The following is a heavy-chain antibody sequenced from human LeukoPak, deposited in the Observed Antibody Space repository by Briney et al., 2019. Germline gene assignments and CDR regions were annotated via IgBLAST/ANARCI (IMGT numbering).Heavy chain of an antibody. CDR2: SNPGSGYT. CDR3: VIRIPGNDY. Sequence: WASVKVSCKASGYTFTSYAMHWARQAPGQRLEWMGWSNPGSGYTKYSEDFQGRVIITRDTTANTAYMELSSLRSEDMAVYYCVIRIPGNDYWGQGTRVTVSS. D-gene: IGHD1-14*01. V-gene: IGHV1-3*02. J-gene: IGHJ4*02. CDR1: GYTFTSYA.